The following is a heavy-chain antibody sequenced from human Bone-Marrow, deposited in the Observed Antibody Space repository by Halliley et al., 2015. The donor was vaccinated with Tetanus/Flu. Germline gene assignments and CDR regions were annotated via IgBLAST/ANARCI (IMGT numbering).Heavy chain of an antibody. J-gene: IGHJ4*02. CDR2: IFYSGSS. CDR3: ARQRATGPLDY. Sequence: TLSLTCTVAGGSISSYYWGWIRQPPGKGLEWIGYIFYSGSSNYNPSLKSRVTISIDTSKNQFSLKLRSVTAADTAVYYCARQRATGPLDYWGQGTLVTVAS. V-gene: IGHV4-59*08. CDR1: GGSISSYY. D-gene: IGHD4-4*01.